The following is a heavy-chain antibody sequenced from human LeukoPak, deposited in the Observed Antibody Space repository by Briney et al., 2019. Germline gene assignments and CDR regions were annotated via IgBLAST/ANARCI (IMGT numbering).Heavy chain of an antibody. V-gene: IGHV1-69*04. CDR3: ARDRADENWFDP. CDR1: GGTFSSYA. J-gene: IGHJ5*02. Sequence: SVKVPCKASGGTFSSYAISWVRQAPGQGLEWMGRIIPILGIANYAQKFQGRVTITADKSTSTAYMELSSLRSEDTAVYYCARDRADENWFDPWGQGTLVTVSS. CDR2: IIPILGIA. D-gene: IGHD5-24*01.